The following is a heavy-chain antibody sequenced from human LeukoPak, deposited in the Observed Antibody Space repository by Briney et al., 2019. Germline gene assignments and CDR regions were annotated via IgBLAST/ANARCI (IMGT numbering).Heavy chain of an antibody. CDR2: IYYSGST. CDR3: ARVGAPEDY. D-gene: IGHD1-26*01. V-gene: IGHV4-39*01. Sequence: SETLSLTCTVSGGSISSSSYYWGWIRQPPGKGLEWIGSIYYSGSTYYNPSLKGRVTISVDTSKNQFSLKLSSVTAADTAVYYCARVGAPEDYWGQGTLVTVSS. CDR1: GGSISSSSYY. J-gene: IGHJ4*02.